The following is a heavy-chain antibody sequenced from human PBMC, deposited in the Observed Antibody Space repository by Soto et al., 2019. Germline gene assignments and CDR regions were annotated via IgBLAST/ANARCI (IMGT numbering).Heavy chain of an antibody. CDR1: GNTVPNYA. CDR2: INGGNGNT. J-gene: IGHJ4*02. D-gene: IGHD1-1*01. V-gene: IGHV1-3*01. CDR3: VRGDNWSDEASDY. Sequence: ASVKVSCKASGNTVPNYAIHWVRQAPGQRLEWMGWINGGNGNTYYSEHFQGRFTVSRDTSNNTLYLQMNNLRAEDTAIYYCVRGDNWSDEASDYWGQGTLVTVSS.